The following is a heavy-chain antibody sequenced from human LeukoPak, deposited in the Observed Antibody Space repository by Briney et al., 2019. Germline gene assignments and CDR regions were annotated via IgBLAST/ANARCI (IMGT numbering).Heavy chain of an antibody. Sequence: GGSLRLSCAASGFTFDDYAMHWVRQAPGKGLEWVSGISWNSGSIGYADSVKGRFTISRDNAKNSLYLQMNSLRAEDTALYYCAKDGLLVVPAADPYYFDYWGQGTLDTVSS. D-gene: IGHD2-2*01. CDR1: GFTFDDYA. J-gene: IGHJ4*02. V-gene: IGHV3-9*01. CDR3: AKDGLLVVPAADPYYFDY. CDR2: ISWNSGSI.